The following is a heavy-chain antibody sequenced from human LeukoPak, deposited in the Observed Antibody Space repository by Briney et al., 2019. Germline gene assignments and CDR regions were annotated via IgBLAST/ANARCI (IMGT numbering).Heavy chain of an antibody. CDR2: IWYDGSQE. Sequence: GGSLRLSCSVSGFIFSRYGMHWVRRAPGKGLEWVAVIWYDGSQEYYADSVKGRFTISRDNSKSTLFLEINSLRAEDTAQYYCARADEANMDYWGQGTLVIVST. CDR1: GFIFSRYG. V-gene: IGHV3-33*01. J-gene: IGHJ4*02. CDR3: ARADEANMDY. D-gene: IGHD2/OR15-2a*01.